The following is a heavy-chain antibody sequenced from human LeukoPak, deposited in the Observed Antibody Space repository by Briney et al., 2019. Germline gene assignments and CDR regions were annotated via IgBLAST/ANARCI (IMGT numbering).Heavy chain of an antibody. CDR1: GGTFSSYA. Sequence: ASVKVSCKASGGTFSSYAISWVRQAPGQGLEWMGGIIPIFGTANYAQKFQGRVTITADESTSTAYMELSSLRSEDTAVYYCARGDCSSTSCFYYYHYYMDVWGKGTTVTVSS. CDR3: ARGDCSSTSCFYYYHYYMDV. J-gene: IGHJ6*03. V-gene: IGHV1-69*01. CDR2: IIPIFGTA. D-gene: IGHD2-2*01.